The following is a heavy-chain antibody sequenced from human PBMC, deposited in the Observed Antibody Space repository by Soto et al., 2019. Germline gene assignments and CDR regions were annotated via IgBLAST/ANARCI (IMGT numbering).Heavy chain of an antibody. CDR2: ISGSGDTT. CDR1: GFIFRTHA. V-gene: IGHV3-23*01. Sequence: EVQLLESGGGLIQPGGSLRLSCAASGFIFRTHAMSWVRQTPGKGLEWVSVISGSGDTTYYADSVKGRFTISRDNSKDTLSLQMNSLGAEDTALYYCAKDGGTYYDVPFALDIWGQGTVVTVSS. D-gene: IGHD3-10*02. J-gene: IGHJ3*02. CDR3: AKDGGTYYDVPFALDI.